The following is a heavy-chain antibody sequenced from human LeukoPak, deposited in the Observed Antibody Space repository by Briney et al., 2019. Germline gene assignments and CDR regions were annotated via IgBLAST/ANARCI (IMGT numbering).Heavy chain of an antibody. J-gene: IGHJ4*02. V-gene: IGHV3-7*05. D-gene: IGHD6-19*01. CDR2: IKPDGSEK. CDR3: ARGRMAVAGSYEY. CDR1: GITFGSYW. Sequence: GGSLRLSCAAPGITFGSYWMTWVRQAPGKGLECVANIKPDGSEKHYVDSVEGRFTISRDNAKNSLFLEMNSLRAEDTAVYYCARGRMAVAGSYEYWGQGTLVTVSS.